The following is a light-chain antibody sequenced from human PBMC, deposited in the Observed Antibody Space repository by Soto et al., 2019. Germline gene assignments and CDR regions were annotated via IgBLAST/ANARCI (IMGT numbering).Light chain of an antibody. J-gene: IGKJ4*01. CDR1: QGISTY. Sequence: DIQLTQSPSLLSASVGDRVTITCRASQGISTYLAWYQQTSGKAPKLLISAASTLQRGVPSRFSGSGSGTQFTLTISSLQPEDFATYYCQQLNAYPLTFGRGTRVEIK. CDR3: QQLNAYPLT. CDR2: AAS. V-gene: IGKV1-9*01.